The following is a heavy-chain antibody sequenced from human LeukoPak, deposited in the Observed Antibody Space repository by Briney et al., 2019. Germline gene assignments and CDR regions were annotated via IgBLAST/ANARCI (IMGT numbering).Heavy chain of an antibody. V-gene: IGHV4-39*07. CDR2: IYDSGST. D-gene: IGHD4-17*01. Sequence: SETLSRTCTVSGGSIRSSYYYWGWIRQPPGKGLEWIGSIYDSGSTYYNPSLKSRVTISVDKSKNQFSLKLSSVTAADTAVYYCAAHNGDYEYFQHWGQGTLVTVSS. CDR3: AAHNGDYEYFQH. CDR1: GGSIRSSYYY. J-gene: IGHJ1*01.